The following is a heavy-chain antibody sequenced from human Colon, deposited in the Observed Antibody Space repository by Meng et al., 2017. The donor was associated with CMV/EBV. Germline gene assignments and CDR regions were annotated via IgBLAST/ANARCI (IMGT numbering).Heavy chain of an antibody. Sequence: ASVKVSCKASGYTFTGYYMHWVRQAPGQGLEWMGWISPNSGGTNYAQKFQGRVTMTRDTSISTAYMELSRLRSDDTAVYYCARDQVDCSSTSCFYYYYYGMDVWGQGTTVTVSS. CDR2: ISPNSGGT. CDR3: ARDQVDCSSTSCFYYYYYGMDV. D-gene: IGHD2-2*01. CDR1: GYTFTGYY. J-gene: IGHJ6*02. V-gene: IGHV1-2*02.